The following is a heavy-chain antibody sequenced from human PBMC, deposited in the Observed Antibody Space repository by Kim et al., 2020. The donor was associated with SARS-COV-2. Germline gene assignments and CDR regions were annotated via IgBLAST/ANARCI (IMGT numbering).Heavy chain of an antibody. V-gene: IGHV3-30*18. D-gene: IGHD2-2*01. CDR1: GFTFSSYG. CDR2: ISYDGSNK. J-gene: IGHJ4*02. CDR3: AKKGKYHRWGYFDY. Sequence: GGSLRLSCAASGFTFSSYGMHWVRQAPGKGLEWVAVISYDGSNKYYADSVKGRFTISRDNSKNTLYLQMNSLRAEDTAVYYCAKKGKYHRWGYFDYWGQGTLVTVSS.